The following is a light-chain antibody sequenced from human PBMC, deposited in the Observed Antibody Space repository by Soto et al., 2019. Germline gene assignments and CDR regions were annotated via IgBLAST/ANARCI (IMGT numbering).Light chain of an antibody. CDR1: QSVSSN. CDR2: AAS. V-gene: IGKV3-20*01. J-gene: IGKJ4*01. Sequence: EIVMTQSPATLSVSPGERATLSCRASQSVSSNLAWYQQKPGQAPRLLIYAASIRAAGIPDLFSGSGSGTDFTLTISRLEPEDFAVYYCQQYGSAPFTFGGGTQVDIK. CDR3: QQYGSAPFT.